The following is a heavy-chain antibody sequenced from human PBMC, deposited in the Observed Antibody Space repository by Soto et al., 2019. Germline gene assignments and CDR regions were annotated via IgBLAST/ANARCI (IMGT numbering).Heavy chain of an antibody. CDR1: GFAFGKFG. Sequence: QVQLVESGGGVVQPGRSRTLSCAASGFAFGKFGMHWVRQAPGKGLEWVAVLSYDGSTTYYADSVKGRFSISRDNSTNVLYLRMNSLRGDDTAVYYCAKGMEGAAGQDSWGPGTLVIVSS. J-gene: IGHJ5*01. CDR2: LSYDGSTT. D-gene: IGHD6-13*01. V-gene: IGHV3-30*18. CDR3: AKGMEGAAGQDS.